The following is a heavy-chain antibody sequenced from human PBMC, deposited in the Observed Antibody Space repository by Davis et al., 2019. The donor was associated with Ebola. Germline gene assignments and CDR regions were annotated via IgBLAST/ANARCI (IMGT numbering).Heavy chain of an antibody. CDR1: GYTFTSYA. V-gene: IGHV1-3*01. D-gene: IGHD3-22*01. CDR3: ARDLITMITGGGLFDY. CDR2: INAGNGNT. Sequence: AASVKVSCKASGYTFTSYAMHWVRQAPGQRLEWMGWINAGNGNTKYSQKFQGRVTMTTDTSTSTAYMELRSLRSDDTAVYYCARDLITMITGGGLFDYWGQGTLVTVSS. J-gene: IGHJ4*02.